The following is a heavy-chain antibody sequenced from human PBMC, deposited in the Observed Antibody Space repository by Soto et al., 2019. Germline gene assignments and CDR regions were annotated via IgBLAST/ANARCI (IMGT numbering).Heavy chain of an antibody. CDR3: ARHQGRWLQQPFDI. V-gene: IGHV4-59*08. CDR1: GGSISSYY. CDR2: IYYSGST. J-gene: IGHJ3*02. Sequence: SETLSLTCTVSGGSISSYYWSWIRQPPGKGLEWIGYIYYSGSTNYNLSLKSRVTISVDTSKNHLSLNLSSVTAADTAEYYCARHQGRWLQQPFDIWGQGTMVTVS. D-gene: IGHD5-12*01.